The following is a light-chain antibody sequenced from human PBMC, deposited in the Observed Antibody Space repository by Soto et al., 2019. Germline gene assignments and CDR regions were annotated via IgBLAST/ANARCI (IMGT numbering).Light chain of an antibody. Sequence: EIVLTQSPATLSLSPGESATLSCRASQSVGSSLAWYRQKPGQAPRLLIFDASNRATGIPARFSGSGSGTEFTLSISSLEPDDFATYYCQQYETFSPWTFGQGTKVEVK. CDR2: DAS. V-gene: IGKV3-11*01. J-gene: IGKJ1*01. CDR1: QSVGSS. CDR3: QQYETFSPWT.